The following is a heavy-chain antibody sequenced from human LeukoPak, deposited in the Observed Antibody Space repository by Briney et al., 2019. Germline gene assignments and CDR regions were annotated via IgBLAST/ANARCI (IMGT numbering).Heavy chain of an antibody. J-gene: IGHJ4*02. Sequence: SETLSLTCTLSGGSTSSSNYYWGWIRQPPGEGLEWIGSIYFSGSTYYSPSLKSRATLSIDTSKNQFSLKLTSVTAADTAVYYCARRPTTSIVGATTNYFDHWGQGTLVTVSS. CDR2: IYFSGST. CDR1: GGSTSSSNYY. CDR3: ARRPTTSIVGATTNYFDH. V-gene: IGHV4-39*01. D-gene: IGHD1-26*01.